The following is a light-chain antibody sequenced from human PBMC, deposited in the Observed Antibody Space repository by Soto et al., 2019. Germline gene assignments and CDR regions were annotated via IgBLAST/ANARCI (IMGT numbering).Light chain of an antibody. CDR1: QSISIN. Sequence: EIVLTQSPGTLSVSPGDRVTLSCRASQSISINLAWYQHKPGQAPRLLIHGGSTRATGIPARISGSGSGTEFPLTISSLQSEDFAVYYCQQFRNWPWTFGQGTKVEVK. CDR2: GGS. CDR3: QQFRNWPWT. J-gene: IGKJ1*01. V-gene: IGKV3D-15*01.